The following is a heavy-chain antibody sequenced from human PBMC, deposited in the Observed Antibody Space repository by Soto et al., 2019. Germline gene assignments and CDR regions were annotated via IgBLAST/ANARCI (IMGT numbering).Heavy chain of an antibody. Sequence: QVQLVQSGAEVKKPGSSVKVSCKASGGTFSSYAISWGRQAPGQGLEWMGGIIPISETTNYAQKFQGRVTITADESKSTAYMELSSLRSEDTAVYYCARSQGSSTSLELYYYYYYGMDVWGQGTTVTVSS. CDR2: IIPISETT. CDR1: GGTFSSYA. D-gene: IGHD2-2*01. J-gene: IGHJ6*02. CDR3: ARSQGSSTSLELYYYYYYGMDV. V-gene: IGHV1-69*01.